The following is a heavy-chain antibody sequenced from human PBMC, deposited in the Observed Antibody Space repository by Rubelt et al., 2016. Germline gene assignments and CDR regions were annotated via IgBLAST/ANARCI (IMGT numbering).Heavy chain of an antibody. D-gene: IGHD2-15*01. CDR3: ARHYCSGGNCYYFNY. Sequence: QVQLQESGPGLVEPSETLSLTCTVPGGSISSYYWSWIRQPPGKGLEWIGYIYYSGSTNYNPSLTSRVTILVARSKNQFSMTLRTVTAAVTVVYYCARHYCSGGNCYYFNYWCQETLVTVSS. J-gene: IGHJ4*02. CDR1: GGSISSYY. CDR2: IYYSGST. V-gene: IGHV4-59*08.